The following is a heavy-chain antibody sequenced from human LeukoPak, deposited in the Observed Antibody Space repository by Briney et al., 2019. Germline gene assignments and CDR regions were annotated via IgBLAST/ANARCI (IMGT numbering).Heavy chain of an antibody. CDR1: GFTFSSYS. V-gene: IGHV3-21*01. CDR2: ISSSSSYI. J-gene: IGHJ5*02. Sequence: GGSLRLSCAASGFTFSSYSMNWVRQAPGKGLEWVSSISSSSSYIYYADSVKGRFTISRDTAKNSLYLQMNSLRAEDTAVYYCARDGGERSVPAAINHWGQGTLVTVSS. D-gene: IGHD2-2*01. CDR3: ARDGGERSVPAAINH.